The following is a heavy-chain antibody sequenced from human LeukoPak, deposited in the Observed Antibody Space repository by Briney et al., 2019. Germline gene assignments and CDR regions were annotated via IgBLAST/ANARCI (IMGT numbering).Heavy chain of an antibody. CDR2: IKQDGSEK. CDR3: AKATYYYDSSGYSGIFDY. Sequence: GGSLRLSCAASGFTFSSYWMSWVRQAPGKGLEWVANIKQDGSEKYYVDSVKGRFTISRDNAKNSLYLQMNSLRAEDTAVYYCAKATYYYDSSGYSGIFDYWGQGTLVTVSS. J-gene: IGHJ4*02. CDR1: GFTFSSYW. V-gene: IGHV3-7*01. D-gene: IGHD3-22*01.